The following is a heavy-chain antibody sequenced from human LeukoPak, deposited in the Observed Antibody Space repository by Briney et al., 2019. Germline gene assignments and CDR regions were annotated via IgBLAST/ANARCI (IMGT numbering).Heavy chain of an antibody. D-gene: IGHD2-2*01. Sequence: GGSLKISCKGSGYSFTNYWIGWVRQMPGKGLEGMGIIYPGDSDTRHSPSFQGQVTISADKSLSTAYLQWSSLTASDTAMYYCARLRRGYCSSTSCPYPMDVWGKGTTVTVSS. CDR3: ARLRRGYCSSTSCPYPMDV. J-gene: IGHJ6*03. CDR2: IYPGDSDT. CDR1: GYSFTNYW. V-gene: IGHV5-51*01.